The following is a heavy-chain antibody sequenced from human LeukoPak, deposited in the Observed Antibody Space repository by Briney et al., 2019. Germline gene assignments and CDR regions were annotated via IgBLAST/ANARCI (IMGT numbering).Heavy chain of an antibody. CDR2: INHSGST. Sequence: PSETLSLTCAVYGGSFTVYYWSWIRQSPGKGLEWIGEINHSGSTNYNPSLKSRVAISVDTSKNQFSLKLNSVTAADTAMYYCTRTDSSTSIDYWGQGTLVTVSS. J-gene: IGHJ4*02. CDR3: TRTDSSTSIDY. CDR1: GGSFTVYY. V-gene: IGHV4-34*01. D-gene: IGHD6-6*01.